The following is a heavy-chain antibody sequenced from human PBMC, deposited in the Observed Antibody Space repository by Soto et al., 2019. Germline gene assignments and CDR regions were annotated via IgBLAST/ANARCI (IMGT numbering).Heavy chain of an antibody. CDR1: GYTFTSYG. D-gene: IGHD2-2*01. V-gene: IGHV1-18*01. J-gene: IGHJ4*02. Sequence: ASVKVSCKASGYTFTSYGISWVRQAPGQGLEWMGWISAYNGNTNYAQKLQGRVTMTTDTSTSTAYMELRSLRSDDTAVYYCARVNGGERVVVPAAILYLDAWGQGTLVTVSS. CDR2: ISAYNGNT. CDR3: ARVNGGERVVVPAAILYLDA.